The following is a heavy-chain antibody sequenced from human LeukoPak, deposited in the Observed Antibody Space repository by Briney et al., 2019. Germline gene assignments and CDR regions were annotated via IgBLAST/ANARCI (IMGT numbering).Heavy chain of an antibody. D-gene: IGHD1-26*01. V-gene: IGHV1-58*01. CDR2: IVVGSGNT. CDR1: GFTFTSSA. CDR3: ASPVGATGGMDV. J-gene: IGHJ6*02. Sequence: SVKVSCKASGFTFTSSAVQWVRQARGQRLEWIGWIVVGSGNTNYAQKFQERVTITRDMSTSTAYMELSSLRSEDTAVYYCASPVGATGGMDVWGQGTTVTVSS.